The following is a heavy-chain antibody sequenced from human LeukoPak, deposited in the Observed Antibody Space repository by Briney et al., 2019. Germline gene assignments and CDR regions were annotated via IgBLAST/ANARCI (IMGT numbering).Heavy chain of an antibody. CDR1: GGSVSSTTYY. CDR2: TNYSGST. D-gene: IGHD3-10*01. CDR3: ARYVVYGSGKYYFDY. Sequence: SETLPLTCTVSGGSVSSTTYYWSWIRQPPGKGLEWIASTNYSGSTYYNPSLKSRVTISVDTSENQFSLKLSSVTAADTAVYYCARYVVYGSGKYYFDYWGQGTLVTVSS. J-gene: IGHJ4*02. V-gene: IGHV4-39*01.